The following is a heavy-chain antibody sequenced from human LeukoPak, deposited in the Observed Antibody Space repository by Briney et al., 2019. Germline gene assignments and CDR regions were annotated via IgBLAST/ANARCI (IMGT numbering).Heavy chain of an antibody. CDR3: TRPRGYNWNTGLYYFNY. D-gene: IGHD1/OR15-1a*01. CDR1: GFTFGDYV. V-gene: IGHV3-49*03. CDR2: IRSKAYGGTT. J-gene: IGHJ4*02. Sequence: PGGSLRLSCTASGFTFGDYVMSWFRQAPGKGLEWVGFIRSKAYGGTTEYAASVKGRFTISRDDSKSIAYLQMNSLKTEDTAVYYCTRPRGYNWNTGLYYFNYWGQGTLVTVSS.